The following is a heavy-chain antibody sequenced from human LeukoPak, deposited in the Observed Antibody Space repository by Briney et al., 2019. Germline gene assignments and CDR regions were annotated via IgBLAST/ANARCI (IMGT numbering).Heavy chain of an antibody. CDR1: GFTFSSYS. V-gene: IGHV3-48*01. Sequence: GGSLRLSCAASGFTFSSYSMNWVRQAPGKGLEWVSYISSSSSTIYYADSVKGRFTISRDNAKNSLYLQMNSLRAEDTAVYYCGSLDSSGYYSVRYWGQGTLVTVSS. J-gene: IGHJ4*02. CDR2: ISSSSSTI. CDR3: GSLDSSGYYSVRY. D-gene: IGHD3-22*01.